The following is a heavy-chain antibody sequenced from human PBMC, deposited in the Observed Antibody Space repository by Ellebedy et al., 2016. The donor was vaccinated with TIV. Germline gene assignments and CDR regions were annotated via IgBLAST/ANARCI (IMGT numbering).Heavy chain of an antibody. CDR2: INPNSGGT. V-gene: IGHV1-2*04. CDR1: GYTFTDYY. CDR3: ARDGAGTTVFDY. D-gene: IGHD4-17*01. Sequence: APVKVSCKASGYTFTDYYIHWVRQAPGQGLEWMGWINPNSGGTNYAHKFQGWVTMTRDTSISTAYMELSRLRSDDTAVYYCARDGAGTTVFDYWGQGTLVTVSS. J-gene: IGHJ4*02.